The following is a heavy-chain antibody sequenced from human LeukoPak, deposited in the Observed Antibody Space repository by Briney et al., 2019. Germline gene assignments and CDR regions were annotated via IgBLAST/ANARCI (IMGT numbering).Heavy chain of an antibody. Sequence: SETLSLTCTVSGGSISSYYLSWIRQPPGKGLEWIGYIYYSGSTNYNPSLKSRVTISVDTSKNQFSLKLSSVTAADTAVYYCARGPIFGVVGAWGQGTLVTVSS. CDR3: ARGPIFGVVGA. D-gene: IGHD3-3*01. V-gene: IGHV4-59*01. J-gene: IGHJ4*02. CDR2: IYYSGST. CDR1: GGSISSYY.